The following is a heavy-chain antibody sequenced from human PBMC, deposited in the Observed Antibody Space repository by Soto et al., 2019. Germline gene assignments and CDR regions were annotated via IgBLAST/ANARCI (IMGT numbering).Heavy chain of an antibody. CDR2: INAGNGNT. V-gene: IGHV1-3*05. CDR3: ATATTRNWYFDL. J-gene: IGHJ2*01. CDR1: GYTFTSYA. Sequence: QVQLVQSGAEEKKPGASVKVSCKASGYTFTSYAMHWVRQAPGQRLEWMGWINAGNGNTKYSQKFQGRGTITRDTSASTAYMELSSLRSEDTAVYYCATATTRNWYFDLWGRGTLVTVSS. D-gene: IGHD2-15*01.